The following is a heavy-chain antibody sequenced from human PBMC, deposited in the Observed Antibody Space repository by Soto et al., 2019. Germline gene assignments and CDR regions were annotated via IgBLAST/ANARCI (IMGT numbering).Heavy chain of an antibody. J-gene: IGHJ5*02. CDR1: GGTFSNFG. Sequence: QVQLVQSGAEVKKPGSSGRVSCKASGGTFSNFGFSWVRQAPGQGLEWMGGIIPIFAASNYAQKFQGRVTINADESTSTAYMDLSSLRSEDKAVYCCEKDVDFQPLLLGFETWGKGRLVTIS. CDR3: EKDVDFQPLLLGFET. D-gene: IGHD2-15*01. V-gene: IGHV1-69*01. CDR2: IIPIFAAS.